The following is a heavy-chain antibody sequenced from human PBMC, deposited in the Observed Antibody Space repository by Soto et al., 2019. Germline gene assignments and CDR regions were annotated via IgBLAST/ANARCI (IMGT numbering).Heavy chain of an antibody. CDR3: ARAPYSNNYYYGMDV. D-gene: IGHD2-21*01. CDR1: GGSISSGDYY. CDR2: IYYSGST. Sequence: SETLSLTCTVSGGSISSGDYYWSWIRQPPGKGLEWIGYIYYSGSTYYNPSLKSRVTISVDTSKNQFSLKLSSVTAADTAVYYCARAPYSNNYYYGMDVWGQGTTVTVSS. J-gene: IGHJ6*02. V-gene: IGHV4-30-4*01.